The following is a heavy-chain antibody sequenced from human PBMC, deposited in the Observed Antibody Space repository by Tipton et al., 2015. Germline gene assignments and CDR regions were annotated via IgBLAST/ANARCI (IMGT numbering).Heavy chain of an antibody. J-gene: IGHJ4*02. CDR3: ARRCGADCYWGYYFDH. CDR2: IYYSGNT. Sequence: TLSLTCTVSSDSISSYYWSWIRQPPGKGLEWIGFIYYSGNTYYTPSLKSRVTISADKSKNQFSLNLKSVTAADTAVYYCARRCGADCYWGYYFDHWGQGTLVNVSS. V-gene: IGHV4-59*12. CDR1: SDSISSYY. D-gene: IGHD2-21*01.